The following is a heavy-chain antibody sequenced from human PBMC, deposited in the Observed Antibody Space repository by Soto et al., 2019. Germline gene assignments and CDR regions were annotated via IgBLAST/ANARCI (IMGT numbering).Heavy chain of an antibody. Sequence: PGGSLRLSAAASGFTFSSYAIHWVRQAPGKGLEWVAVISYDGRNKYYADSVKGRFTISRDNSKNTLYLQMNSLRAEDTAVYYCAREEGRNWNLHYYYYGMDVWGQGTTVTVSS. CDR1: GFTFSSYA. J-gene: IGHJ6*02. CDR2: ISYDGRNK. CDR3: AREEGRNWNLHYYYYGMDV. V-gene: IGHV3-30*04. D-gene: IGHD1-7*01.